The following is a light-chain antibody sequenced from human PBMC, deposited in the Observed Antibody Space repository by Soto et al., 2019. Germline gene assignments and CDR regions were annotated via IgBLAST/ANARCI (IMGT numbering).Light chain of an antibody. CDR3: QSYDTSLSGSYV. CDR1: ISNIGAGYD. J-gene: IGLJ1*01. V-gene: IGLV1-40*01. CDR2: GNI. Sequence: SVLSRPPSVSGATGQSFTISCTGSISNIGAGYDVHWYRQLPGTAPKLLIYGNINRPSGVPDRFSGSNSGTSASLAINGLQAGDQDDYYCQSYDTSLSGSYVFGTGTKVTVL.